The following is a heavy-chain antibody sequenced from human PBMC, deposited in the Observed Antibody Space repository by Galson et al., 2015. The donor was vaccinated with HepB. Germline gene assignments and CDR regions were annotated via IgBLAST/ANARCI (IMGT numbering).Heavy chain of an antibody. CDR1: GFTFSSYA. Sequence: SLRLSCAASGFTFSSYAMSWVRQAPGKGLEWVSAISGSGGSTYYADSVKGRFTISRDNSKNTLYLQMNSLRAEDTAVYYCAKEGQGIQLWLRVYFDYWGQGTLVTVSS. J-gene: IGHJ4*02. CDR3: AKEGQGIQLWLRVYFDY. D-gene: IGHD5-18*01. V-gene: IGHV3-23*01. CDR2: ISGSGGST.